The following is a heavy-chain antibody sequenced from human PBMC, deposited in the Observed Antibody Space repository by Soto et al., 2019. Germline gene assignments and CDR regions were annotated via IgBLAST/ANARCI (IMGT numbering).Heavy chain of an antibody. CDR3: ARGLGQQLVLAGDLDV. D-gene: IGHD6-13*01. Sequence: ASVKVSCKASGGTFSSYTISWVRQAPGQGLEWMGRIIPILGITNYAQKFQGRVTITADKSTSTAYMELSSLRSEDTAVYYCARGLGQQLVLAGDLDVWGQGTTVTVSS. CDR1: GGTFSSYT. J-gene: IGHJ6*02. V-gene: IGHV1-69*02. CDR2: IIPILGIT.